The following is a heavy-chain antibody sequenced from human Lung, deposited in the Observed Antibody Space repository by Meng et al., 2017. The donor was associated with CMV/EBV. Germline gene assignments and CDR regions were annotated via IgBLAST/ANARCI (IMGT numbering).Heavy chain of an antibody. CDR2: IRYDHRAK. CDR1: RFTCTSDG. Sequence: GQLVGSGGGVVQPGGSLRLSCAVSRFTCTSDGMHWVRQAPGKGLEWVAFIRYDHRAKYHGESVKRRFTISRDTSSNTLDLQMNSLRPEDTGVYYCAKDDPVLHQWGQGTLVTVSS. J-gene: IGHJ4*02. V-gene: IGHV3-30*02. CDR3: AKDDPVLHQ.